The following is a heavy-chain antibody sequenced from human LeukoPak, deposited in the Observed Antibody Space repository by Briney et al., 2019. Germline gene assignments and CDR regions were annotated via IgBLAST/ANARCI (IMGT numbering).Heavy chain of an antibody. J-gene: IGHJ4*02. D-gene: IGHD3-3*01. Sequence: PGGSLRLSCAASGFTFSGYAMSWVRQAPGKGLEWVSAISGSGGSTYYADSVKGRFTISRDNSKNTLYLQMNSLRAEDTAVYYCAKDHDFWSGYFPYYFDYWGQGTLVTVSS. CDR1: GFTFSGYA. CDR3: AKDHDFWSGYFPYYFDY. CDR2: ISGSGGST. V-gene: IGHV3-23*01.